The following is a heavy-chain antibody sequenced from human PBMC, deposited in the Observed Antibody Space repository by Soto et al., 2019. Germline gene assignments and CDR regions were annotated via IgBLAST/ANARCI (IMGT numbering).Heavy chain of an antibody. V-gene: IGHV1-8*01. Sequence: QVQLVQSGAEVKKPGASVKVSCKASGYTFTSYDINWVRQATGQGLEWMGWMNPNSGNTVYAQKFQGRVTMTTNTSTSTAYMALSSLRSDDTAVYYCARERGAIAYWGQGTLVTVSS. J-gene: IGHJ4*02. CDR2: MNPNSGNT. D-gene: IGHD1-26*01. CDR3: ARERGAIAY. CDR1: GYTFTSYD.